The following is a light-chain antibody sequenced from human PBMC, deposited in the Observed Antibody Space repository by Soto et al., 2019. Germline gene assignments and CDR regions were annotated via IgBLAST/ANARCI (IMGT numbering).Light chain of an antibody. CDR2: AAS. Sequence: DIQMTQSPSSLSASVGDRVIITCRASQGISNYLAWYQQKPGKVPKLLIYAASTLQSGVPSRFSGSGSGTDFTLTISSLQPEDVATYYCQKYNSALSLTFGGGTNVEIK. CDR1: QGISNY. V-gene: IGKV1-27*01. CDR3: QKYNSALSLT. J-gene: IGKJ4*01.